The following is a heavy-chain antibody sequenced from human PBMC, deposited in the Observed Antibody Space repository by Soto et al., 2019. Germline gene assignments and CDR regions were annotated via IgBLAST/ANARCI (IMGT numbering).Heavy chain of an antibody. J-gene: IGHJ4*02. V-gene: IGHV1-69*13. CDR3: ARAPDSSSPNNSFDC. CDR1: GGTFSSYA. D-gene: IGHD6-13*01. Sequence: SVKVSCKASGGTFSSYAISWVRQAPGQGLEWMGGIIPIFGTANYAQKFQGRVTITADESTSTAYMELSSLRSEDTAVYYCARAPDSSSPNNSFDCWSQGTLGTVSS. CDR2: IIPIFGTA.